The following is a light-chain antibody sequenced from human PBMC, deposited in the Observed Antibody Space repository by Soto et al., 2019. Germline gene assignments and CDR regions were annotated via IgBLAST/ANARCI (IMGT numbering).Light chain of an antibody. J-gene: IGKJ5*01. CDR2: DAS. Sequence: IVLTQSPATLSLSPGAIATLSCRASQSVSSYLAWYHKKHGQAPKLLIYDASSRPTDIPARFSGSGSGTDLTITISSLEPEDFALYYCQQRSNWPITFGQGTRLEIK. CDR3: QQRSNWPIT. V-gene: IGKV3-11*01. CDR1: QSVSSY.